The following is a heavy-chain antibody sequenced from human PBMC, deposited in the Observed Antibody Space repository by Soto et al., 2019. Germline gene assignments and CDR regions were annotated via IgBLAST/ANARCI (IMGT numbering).Heavy chain of an antibody. CDR3: ASIQLGYDAFDI. D-gene: IGHD6-6*01. J-gene: IGHJ3*02. V-gene: IGHV3-21*01. CDR2: ISSSSYI. Sequence: GGSMRLPCAASGFTFSSYSMNWVRQAPGKGLEWVSSISSSSYIYYADSVKGRFTISRDNAKNSLYLQMNSLRAEDTAVYYCASIQLGYDAFDIWGQGTMVTVSS. CDR1: GFTFSSYS.